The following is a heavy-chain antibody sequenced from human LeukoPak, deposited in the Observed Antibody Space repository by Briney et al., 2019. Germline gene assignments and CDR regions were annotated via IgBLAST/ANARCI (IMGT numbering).Heavy chain of an antibody. J-gene: IGHJ4*02. D-gene: IGHD3-22*01. CDR2: IKQDGSEK. CDR3: ARGLYYYDSSGPLDY. CDR1: GFTFSSYE. Sequence: GGSLRLSCAASGFTFSSYEMNWVRQAPGKGLEWVANIKQDGSEKYYVDSVKGRFTISRDNAKNSLYLQMNSLRAEDTAVYYCARGLYYYDSSGPLDYWGQGTLVTVSS. V-gene: IGHV3-7*01.